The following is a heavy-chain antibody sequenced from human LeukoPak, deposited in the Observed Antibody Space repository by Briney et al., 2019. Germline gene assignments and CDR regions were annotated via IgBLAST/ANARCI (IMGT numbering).Heavy chain of an antibody. D-gene: IGHD6-6*01. Sequence: GGSLRLSCAASGFTFSNYWMGWVRQAPGKGLEWVANINQDESDKYYVDSVKGRFTISRDNAKDSLYLQMNSLRAEDTAVYYCARPSRSSGSYFDYWGQGTLLTVSS. J-gene: IGHJ4*02. CDR1: GFTFSNYW. CDR2: INQDESDK. V-gene: IGHV3-7*01. CDR3: ARPSRSSGSYFDY.